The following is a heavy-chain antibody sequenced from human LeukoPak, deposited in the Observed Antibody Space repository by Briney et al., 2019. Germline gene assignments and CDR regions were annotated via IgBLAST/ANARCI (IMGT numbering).Heavy chain of an antibody. Sequence: ASVKVSCKASGYTFTGYYMHWVRQAPGQGLEWMGWIYPNSGGTNYAQKFQGRVTMTRDTSISTAYMELSRLTSDDTAVYYCARDQYLYSRGWYYYGMDVWGQGTTVTVSS. D-gene: IGHD6-19*01. CDR2: IYPNSGGT. CDR1: GYTFTGYY. CDR3: ARDQYLYSRGWYYYGMDV. J-gene: IGHJ6*02. V-gene: IGHV1-2*02.